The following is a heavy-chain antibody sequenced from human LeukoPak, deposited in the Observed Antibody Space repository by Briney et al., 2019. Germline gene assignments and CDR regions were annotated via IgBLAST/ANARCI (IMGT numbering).Heavy chain of an antibody. CDR2: IKQDASER. J-gene: IGHJ4*02. CDR1: RFTFSSYW. V-gene: IGHV3-7*01. CDR3: ATPTAGTWHFDY. Sequence: GGSLRLSCAASRFTFSSYWMTWVRQAPGKGLEWVANIKQDASERYYVDSVKGRFTISRDNAKNSLYLQMNSLRPEDTAVYYCATPTAGTWHFDYWGQGTLVTVSS. D-gene: IGHD1-1*01.